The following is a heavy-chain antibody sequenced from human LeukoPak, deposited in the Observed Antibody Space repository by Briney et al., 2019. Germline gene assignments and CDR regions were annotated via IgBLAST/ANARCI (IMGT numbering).Heavy chain of an antibody. V-gene: IGHV3-49*03. CDR2: IRSKAYGGTT. J-gene: IGHJ4*02. CDR1: GFTFGDYA. CDR3: TRDRGDRGYRKFDY. Sequence: GGSLRLSCTASGFTFGDYAMSWFRQAPGKGLEWVGFIRSKAYGGTTEYAASVKGRFTISRDDSKSIAYLQMNSLKTEDTAVYYCTRDRGDRGYRKFDYWGQGTLVTVSS. D-gene: IGHD5-18*01.